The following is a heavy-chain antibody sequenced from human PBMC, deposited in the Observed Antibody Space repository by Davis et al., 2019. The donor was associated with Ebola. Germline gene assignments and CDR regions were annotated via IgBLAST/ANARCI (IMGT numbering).Heavy chain of an antibody. V-gene: IGHV1-3*01. CDR2: INAANGNT. Sequence: AASVKVSCKASGYIFTSYAMHWVRQAPGQRLEWMGWINAANGNTKYSQKFQGRVTITRDTSASTAYMELSSLRSEDTAVYYCARERRFAFDYWGQGTLVTVSS. CDR1: GYIFTSYA. CDR3: ARERRFAFDY. J-gene: IGHJ4*02.